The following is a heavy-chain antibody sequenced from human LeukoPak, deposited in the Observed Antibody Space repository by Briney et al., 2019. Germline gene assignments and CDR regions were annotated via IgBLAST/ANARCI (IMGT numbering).Heavy chain of an antibody. V-gene: IGHV1-46*01. CDR1: GYTFTSYY. J-gene: IGHJ1*01. CDR3: ARGDLSIAAAGTSPAEYFQH. D-gene: IGHD6-13*01. Sequence: ASVKVSCKASGYTFTSYYMRWVRQAPGQGLEWMGIINPSGGSTSYAQKFQGRVTMTRDTSTSTVYMELSSLRSEDTAVYYCARGDLSIAAAGTSPAEYFQHWGQGTLVTVSS. CDR2: INPSGGST.